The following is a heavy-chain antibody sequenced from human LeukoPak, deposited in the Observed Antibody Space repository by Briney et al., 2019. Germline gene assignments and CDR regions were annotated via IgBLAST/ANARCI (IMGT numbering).Heavy chain of an antibody. Sequence: GGSLRLSCAASGFTFADYAMHWVRQAPGKGLEWVSGISWNSGSIGYADSVKGRFTISRDNAKNSLYLQMNSLRAEDTALYYCAKGLSSTSFSDAFDIWGQGTMVTVSS. CDR3: AKGLSSTSFSDAFDI. V-gene: IGHV3-9*01. J-gene: IGHJ3*02. CDR1: GFTFADYA. D-gene: IGHD2-2*01. CDR2: ISWNSGSI.